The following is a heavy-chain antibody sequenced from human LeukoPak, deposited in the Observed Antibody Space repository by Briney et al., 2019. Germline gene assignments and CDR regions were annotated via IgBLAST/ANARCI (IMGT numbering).Heavy chain of an antibody. CDR1: GFTFSSYA. CDR2: ISSNGGST. D-gene: IGHD4-17*01. V-gene: IGHV3-64*01. CDR3: ARSNGDYWDFDY. J-gene: IGHJ4*02. Sequence: GGSLRLSCAASGFTFSSYAMHWVRQAPGKGLEYVSAISSNGGSTYYASSVKGRFTISRDNSKNTLYLQMGSLRAEDMAVYYCARSNGDYWDFDYWGQGTLVTVSS.